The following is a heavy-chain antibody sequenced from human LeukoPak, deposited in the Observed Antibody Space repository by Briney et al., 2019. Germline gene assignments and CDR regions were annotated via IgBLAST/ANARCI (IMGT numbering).Heavy chain of an antibody. Sequence: GESLTLSCAASGFTFSGSSMHWVRQASGKGLEWVGRIRSKGNSYATAYATSVKGRFTIPRYDPKTTTYLQMTSLKTEATAVYYCTRLARSITMVRGVILIYYYYYGMDVWGKGTTVTVSS. CDR3: TRLARSITMVRGVILIYYYYYGMDV. J-gene: IGHJ6*04. V-gene: IGHV3-73*01. CDR1: GFTFSGSS. CDR2: IRSKGNSYAT. D-gene: IGHD3-10*01.